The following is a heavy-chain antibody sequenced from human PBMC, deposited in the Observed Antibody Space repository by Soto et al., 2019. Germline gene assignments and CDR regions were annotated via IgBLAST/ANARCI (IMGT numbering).Heavy chain of an antibody. Sequence: ASVNVSCKASGGTFSNYPIAWVRQAPGQGLEWMGAIIPIFGTIIYAQKFQGRVTITADESASTAYMELSSLTSADTALYYCARPRTVATTKGYDFWGQGTPVTVSS. CDR3: ARPRTVATTKGYDF. V-gene: IGHV1-69*13. J-gene: IGHJ4*02. CDR2: IIPIFGTI. D-gene: IGHD4-4*01. CDR1: GGTFSNYP.